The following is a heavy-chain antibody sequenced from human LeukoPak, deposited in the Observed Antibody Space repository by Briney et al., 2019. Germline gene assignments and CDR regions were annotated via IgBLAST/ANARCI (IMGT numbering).Heavy chain of an antibody. Sequence: GGSLRLSCAASGFTFSSYEMNWVRQTPGKGLEWVSYISSSCSTIYYADSVKGRFTISRDNDKNSLYLQMNSLRAEDTAVYYCARDLAAAGTDWFDPWGQGTLVTVSS. CDR3: ARDLAAAGTDWFDP. CDR2: ISSSCSTI. CDR1: GFTFSSYE. J-gene: IGHJ5*02. V-gene: IGHV3-48*03. D-gene: IGHD6-13*01.